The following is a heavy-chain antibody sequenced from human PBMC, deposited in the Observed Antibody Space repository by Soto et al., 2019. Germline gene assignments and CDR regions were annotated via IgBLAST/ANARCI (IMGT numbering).Heavy chain of an antibody. Sequence: QEQLVESGGDVVQPGGSLRLSCAASGFTLSRRDMHWVRQAPGKGLEWVAVLSYDGIAQYYVDSVKGRFTISRDNSKNTLYLQMNSLRVEDTALYYCVKGGWYGSSSPSDRWGQGTLVTVSS. J-gene: IGHJ5*02. CDR3: VKGGWYGSSSPSDR. CDR1: GFTLSRRD. CDR2: LSYDGIAQ. D-gene: IGHD6-6*01. V-gene: IGHV3-30*18.